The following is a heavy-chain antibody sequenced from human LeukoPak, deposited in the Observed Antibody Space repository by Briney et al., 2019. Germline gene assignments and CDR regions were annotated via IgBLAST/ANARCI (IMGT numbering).Heavy chain of an antibody. CDR1: GFSSSTFG. J-gene: IGHJ4*02. CDR3: GRDSLGGDY. D-gene: IGHD3-16*01. Sequence: PGGSLRLSCAASGFSSSTFGMHWARRAPGKGLEWVAVIWNDGSKKFYAESVKGRFTISRDNSQNTLYLQMNRLRAEDTAVYYCGRDSLGGDYWGQGTLVTVSS. V-gene: IGHV3-33*08. CDR2: IWNDGSKK.